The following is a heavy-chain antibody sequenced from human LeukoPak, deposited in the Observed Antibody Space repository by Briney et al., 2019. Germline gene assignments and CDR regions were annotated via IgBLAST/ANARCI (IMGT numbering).Heavy chain of an antibody. CDR3: ARGGEGYYYVN. J-gene: IGHJ4*02. Sequence: SETLSLTCTVSGGSISSYYWSWIRQPPGKGLEWIGYISYSGSTHYNPSLKGRVTISGDTSRNQLSLKLTSVTAADTAVYYCARGGEGYYYVNWGQGTRVTVSS. V-gene: IGHV4-59*08. D-gene: IGHD5-24*01. CDR1: GGSISSYY. CDR2: ISYSGST.